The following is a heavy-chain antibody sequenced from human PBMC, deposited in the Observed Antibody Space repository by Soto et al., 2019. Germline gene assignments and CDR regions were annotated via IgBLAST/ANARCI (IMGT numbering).Heavy chain of an antibody. CDR1: GFTFSSYW. V-gene: IGHV3-74*01. CDR2: INSDGSST. Sequence: PGGSLRLSCAASGFTFSSYWMHWVRQAPGKRVVWVSRINSDGSSTSYADSVKGRFTISRHNANNTLYLQMSSLRAADTAVYYCASEFGGSDYFRYYYYGMDVWGQGTTVTVSS. D-gene: IGHD1-26*01. J-gene: IGHJ6*02. CDR3: ASEFGGSDYFRYYYYGMDV.